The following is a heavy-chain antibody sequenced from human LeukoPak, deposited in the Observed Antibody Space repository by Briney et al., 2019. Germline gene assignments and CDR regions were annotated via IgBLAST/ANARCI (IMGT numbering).Heavy chain of an antibody. D-gene: IGHD3-10*01. Sequence: SETLSLTCAVYGGSFSGYYWSWIRQPPGKGLEWIGEINHCGSTNYNPSLKSRVTISVDTSKNQFSLKLSSVTAADTAVYYCARLLTMVRGVMADYWGQGTLVTVSS. V-gene: IGHV4-34*01. CDR3: ARLLTMVRGVMADY. CDR1: GGSFSGYY. J-gene: IGHJ4*02. CDR2: INHCGST.